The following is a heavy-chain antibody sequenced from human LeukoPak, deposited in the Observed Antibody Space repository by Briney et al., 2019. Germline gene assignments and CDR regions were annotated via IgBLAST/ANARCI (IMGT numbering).Heavy chain of an antibody. CDR3: ARGPTNGQAFDY. V-gene: IGHV3-7*01. J-gene: IGHJ4*02. CDR1: GFTFSSSW. CDR2: IREEGSQK. D-gene: IGHD2-8*01. Sequence: GGSLRLSCAASGFTFSSSWMTWVRQVPGKGREWVASIREEGSQKSSVDSVKGRFTISRDNAKTSLYLQMDSLRAEDTAVYWCARGPTNGQAFDYWGQGTLVSVSS.